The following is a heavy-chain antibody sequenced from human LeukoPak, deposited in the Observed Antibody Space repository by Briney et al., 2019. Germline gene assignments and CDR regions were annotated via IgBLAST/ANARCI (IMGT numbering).Heavy chain of an antibody. CDR3: AKPSSSGWQSNPFDP. V-gene: IGHV3-48*03. CDR1: GFTISHYG. J-gene: IGHJ5*02. D-gene: IGHD6-19*01. Sequence: GGSLRLSCAASGFTISHYGMNWVRQAPGKGLEWILYISNSVSGSTIYYADSVKGRFTISRDNAKNTLYLQMNSLRAEDTAVYYCAKPSSSGWQSNPFDPWGQGTLVTVSS. CDR2: ISNSVSGSTI.